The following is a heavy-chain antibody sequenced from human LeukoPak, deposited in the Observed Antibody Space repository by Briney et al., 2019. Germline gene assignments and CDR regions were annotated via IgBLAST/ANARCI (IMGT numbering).Heavy chain of an antibody. CDR1: GGSISSGYY. V-gene: IGHV4-38-2*01. CDR3: ASTWIQLWNDDY. D-gene: IGHD5-18*01. Sequence: SETLSLTCAVSGGSISSGYYWGWIRQPPGNGLEWIGSIYHSGSTYYNPSLKSRVTISVDTSKNQFSLKLSSVTAADTAVYYCASTWIQLWNDDYWGQGTLVTVSS. J-gene: IGHJ4*02. CDR2: IYHSGST.